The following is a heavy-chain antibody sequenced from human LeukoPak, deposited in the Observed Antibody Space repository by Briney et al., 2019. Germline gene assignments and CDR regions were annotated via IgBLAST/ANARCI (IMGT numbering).Heavy chain of an antibody. CDR3: ACDFRYLGHDF. Sequence: KSGGSLTLSCTASAFTLGDFYMSWIRQAPGKGLEWIAYISNVGLTTYYAESVKGRFTISRDNAKNSLYLQMNSLRAEDTAVYYCACDFRYLGHDFWGQGTLVTVSS. CDR1: AFTLGDFY. V-gene: IGHV3-11*01. CDR2: ISNVGLTT. D-gene: IGHD2-21*02. J-gene: IGHJ4*02.